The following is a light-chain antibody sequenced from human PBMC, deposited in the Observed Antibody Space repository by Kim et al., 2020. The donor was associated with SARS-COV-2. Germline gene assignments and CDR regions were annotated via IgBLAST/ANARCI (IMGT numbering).Light chain of an antibody. V-gene: IGKV3-20*01. Sequence: EIVLTQSPGTLSLSPGERVAFSCRASQTVYNNYLAWYQQKPGQAPRLLIYSAFSTATGIPDRFSGSGSGTDFTLTITRLEPEDFAVYYCHQYSSSPITFGQGTRLEIK. CDR3: HQYSSSPIT. CDR2: SAF. J-gene: IGKJ5*01. CDR1: QTVYNNY.